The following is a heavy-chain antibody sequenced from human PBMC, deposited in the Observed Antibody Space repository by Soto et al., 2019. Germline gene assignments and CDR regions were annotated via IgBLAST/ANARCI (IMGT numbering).Heavy chain of an antibody. D-gene: IGHD2-8*01. Sequence: SETLSLTCTVSGGSISSGGYYWSWIRQHPGKGLEWIGYIYYSGSTYYNPSLKSRVTISVDTSKNQFSLKLSSVTAADTAVYYCARGRTYYYSGMDVWGQGTTVTVYS. J-gene: IGHJ6*02. V-gene: IGHV4-31*03. CDR2: IYYSGST. CDR1: GGSISSGGYY. CDR3: ARGRTYYYSGMDV.